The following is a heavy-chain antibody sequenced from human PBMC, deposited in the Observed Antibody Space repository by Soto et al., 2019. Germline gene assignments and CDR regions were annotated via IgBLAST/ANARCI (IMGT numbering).Heavy chain of an antibody. CDR3: PGQRITMVRGVIELDY. CDR2: INHSGST. CDR1: GGSFSGYY. D-gene: IGHD3-10*01. Sequence: QLQLQQWGAGLLKPSETLSLTCAVYGGSFSGYYWSWIRQPPGKGLEWIGEINHSGSTNYNPSLKSRVTISVDTSKNQFSLKLSSVTAADTAVYYCPGQRITMVRGVIELDYWGQGTLVTVSS. V-gene: IGHV4-34*01. J-gene: IGHJ4*02.